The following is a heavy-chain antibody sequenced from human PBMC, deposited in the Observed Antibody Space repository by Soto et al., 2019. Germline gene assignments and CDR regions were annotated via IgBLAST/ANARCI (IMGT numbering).Heavy chain of an antibody. CDR2: INPSGGST. D-gene: IGHD3-10*01. J-gene: IGHJ6*02. Sequence: GASVKVSCKASGYTFTSYYMHWVRQAPGQGLEWMGIINPSGGSTSYAQKFQGRVTMTRDTSTSTVYMELSSLRSEDTAVYYCARVYYGSGSYVSGMDVWGQGTTVTVSS. V-gene: IGHV1-46*01. CDR1: GYTFTSYY. CDR3: ARVYYGSGSYVSGMDV.